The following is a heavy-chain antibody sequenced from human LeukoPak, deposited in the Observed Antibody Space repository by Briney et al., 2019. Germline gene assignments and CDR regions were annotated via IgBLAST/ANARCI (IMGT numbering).Heavy chain of an antibody. J-gene: IGHJ4*02. Sequence: GGSLRLSCITSGLNFSVYYMTWIRQAPGNGLGAPGNGLEWLSHISKTGTSVYYADSVRGRFTISRDNAKNSLYLHMNNLRAEDTAVYYCVAGVALDYWGQGALVTVSS. CDR3: VAGVALDY. CDR2: ISKTGTSV. CDR1: GLNFSVYY. D-gene: IGHD3-3*01. V-gene: IGHV3-11*01.